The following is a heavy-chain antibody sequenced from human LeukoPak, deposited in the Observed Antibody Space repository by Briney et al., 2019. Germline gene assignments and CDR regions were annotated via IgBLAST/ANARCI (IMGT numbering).Heavy chain of an antibody. CDR3: ARRDGTGYYGYYFDY. J-gene: IGHJ4*02. Sequence: PSETLSLTCTVSGGSISSYYWSWIRQPPGKGLEWIGSFYYSGSTNYNPSLKSRVTISVDTSTNQFSLKLSAVTAADTAVYYCARRDGTGYYGYYFDYWGQGTLVTVSS. D-gene: IGHD3-9*01. CDR2: FYYSGST. CDR1: GGSISSYY. V-gene: IGHV4-59*01.